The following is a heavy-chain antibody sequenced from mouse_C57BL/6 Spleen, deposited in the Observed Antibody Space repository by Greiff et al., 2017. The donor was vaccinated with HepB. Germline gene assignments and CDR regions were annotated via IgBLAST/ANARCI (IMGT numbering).Heavy chain of an antibody. CDR3: ARSRGNYAMDY. V-gene: IGHV5-16*01. D-gene: IGHD1-1*02. Sequence: EVQLVESEGGLVQPGSSMKLSCTASRFTFSDYYMAWVRQVPEKGLEWVANINYDGSSTYYLDSLKSRFIISRDNAKNILYLQMSSLKSEDTATYYCARSRGNYAMDYWGQGTSVTVSS. J-gene: IGHJ4*01. CDR1: RFTFSDYY. CDR2: INYDGSST.